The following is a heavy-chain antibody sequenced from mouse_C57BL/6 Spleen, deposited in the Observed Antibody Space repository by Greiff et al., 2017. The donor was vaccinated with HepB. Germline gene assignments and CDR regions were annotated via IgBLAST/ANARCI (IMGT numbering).Heavy chain of an antibody. Sequence: VQLQQPGAELVKPGASVTLSCKASGYTFTSYWMHWVKQRPGQGLEWIGMIHPNSGSTNYNEKFKSKATLTVDKSSSTAYMKLSSLTSEDSAVYDCARGLGQGYFDVWGTGTTVTVSS. J-gene: IGHJ1*03. D-gene: IGHD3-3*01. CDR3: ARGLGQGYFDV. CDR1: GYTFTSYW. V-gene: IGHV1-64*01. CDR2: IHPNSGST.